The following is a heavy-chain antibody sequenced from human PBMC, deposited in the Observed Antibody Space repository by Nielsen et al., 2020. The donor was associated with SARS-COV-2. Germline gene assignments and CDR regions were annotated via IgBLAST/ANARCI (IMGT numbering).Heavy chain of an antibody. V-gene: IGHV1-18*01. Sequence: ASVKVSCKASGYTFTSYDINWVRQAPGQGLEWMGWISAYNGNTNYAQKLQGRVTMTTDTSTSTAYMELRSLRSDDTAVYYCSSSSWYEGAAFDIWGQGTMVTVSS. D-gene: IGHD6-13*01. J-gene: IGHJ3*02. CDR1: GYTFTSYD. CDR3: SSSSWYEGAAFDI. CDR2: ISAYNGNT.